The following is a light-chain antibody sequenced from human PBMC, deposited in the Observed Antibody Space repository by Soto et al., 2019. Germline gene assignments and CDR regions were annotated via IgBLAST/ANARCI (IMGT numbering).Light chain of an antibody. CDR3: AAWDDSLNAL. CDR1: RSNIGTKT. CDR2: SNN. V-gene: IGLV1-44*01. J-gene: IGLJ1*01. Sequence: QSVLTQPPSASGTPGQTVTISCSGSRSNIGTKTVNWYRQFPGTAPKLLIYSNNQRPSRVPDRFSGSKSGTSASLAISGLLSEDEAVYYCAAWDDSLNALFGTGTQLTVL.